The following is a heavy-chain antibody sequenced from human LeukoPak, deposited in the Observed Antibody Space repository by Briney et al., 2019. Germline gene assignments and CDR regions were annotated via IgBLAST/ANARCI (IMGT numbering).Heavy chain of an antibody. CDR1: GGSISSYY. V-gene: IGHV4-4*07. CDR3: ATTMVRGASYDYGMDV. J-gene: IGHJ6*02. Sequence: PSETLSLTCTVSGGSISSYYWSWIRQPAGKGLEWIGRIYTSGSTNYNPSLKSRVTMSVDTSKNQFSLKLSSVTAADTAVYYCATTMVRGASYDYGMDVWGQGTTVAVSS. D-gene: IGHD3-10*01. CDR2: IYTSGST.